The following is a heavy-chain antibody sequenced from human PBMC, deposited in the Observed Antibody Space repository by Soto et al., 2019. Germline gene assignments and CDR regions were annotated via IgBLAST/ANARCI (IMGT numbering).Heavy chain of an antibody. V-gene: IGHV3-33*01. CDR3: ARVGKVPVLNYFAS. J-gene: IGHJ4*02. CDR2: IWYDGSKT. CDR1: GFSFSHYG. Sequence: QVQLVESGGGVVQPGRSLRLSCAASGFSFSHYGMVWVRQAPGKGLEWVAMIWYDGSKTYYADSVKGRLTISRDNSKNTLYLQMDSLRAEDTAVYYCARVGKVPVLNYFASWGQGTLVTVSS.